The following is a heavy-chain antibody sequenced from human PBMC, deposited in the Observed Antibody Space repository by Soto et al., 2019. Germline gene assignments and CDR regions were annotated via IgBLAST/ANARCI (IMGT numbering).Heavy chain of an antibody. CDR2: ISYHGNKK. D-gene: IGHD3-22*01. V-gene: IGHV3-30*18. CDR3: AQDTYYYDTSGYYVFAY. CDR1: GITFSSYG. J-gene: IGHJ4*02. Sequence: LRLSCVASGITFSSYGMHWVRQVPGKGLEWVAAISYHGNKKNIADSVKGRFTISPDNSENTPYLQMNSLRAEDTAAYYFAQDTYYYDTSGYYVFAYWGQGTLVTVSS.